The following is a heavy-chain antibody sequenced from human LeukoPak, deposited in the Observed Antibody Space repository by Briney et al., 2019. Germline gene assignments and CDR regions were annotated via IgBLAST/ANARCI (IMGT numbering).Heavy chain of an antibody. J-gene: IGHJ5*02. CDR3: ARGKVLLWFGESPGWFDP. CDR2: ISSSSSYI. CDR1: GFTFSSYS. D-gene: IGHD3-10*01. V-gene: IGHV3-21*01. Sequence: GSLRLSCAASGFTFSSYSMNWVRQAPGKGLEWVSSISSSSSYIYYADSVKGRFTISRDNAKNSLYLQMNSLRAEDTAVYYCARGKVLLWFGESPGWFDPWGQGTLVTVPS.